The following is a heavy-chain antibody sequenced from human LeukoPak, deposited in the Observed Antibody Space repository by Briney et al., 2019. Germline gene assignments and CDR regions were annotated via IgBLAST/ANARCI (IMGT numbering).Heavy chain of an antibody. D-gene: IGHD6-13*01. CDR3: AKVGIAAAPFPFDY. V-gene: IGHV4-59*01. Sequence: PSETLSLTCTVSGGSISSYYWSWIRQPPGKGLEWIGYIYYSGSTNYNPSLKSRVTISVDTSKNQFSLKLSSVTAADTAVYYCAKVGIAAAPFPFDYWGQGTLVTVSS. J-gene: IGHJ4*02. CDR2: IYYSGST. CDR1: GGSISSYY.